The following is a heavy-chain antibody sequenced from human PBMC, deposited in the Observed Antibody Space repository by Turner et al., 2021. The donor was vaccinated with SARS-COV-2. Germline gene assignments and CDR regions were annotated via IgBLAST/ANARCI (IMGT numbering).Heavy chain of an antibody. J-gene: IGHJ4*02. CDR3: SDLLMYKFIYGGARGSGSSPDFDY. Sequence: LRLSCAAAGFTFSSYWMYWVRQAPGKGLVWVSRSNSDGSSTSYADSVKGRFTISRDNVYFSSKRRHTSYWRDWSSDVCSSDLLMYKFIYGGARGSGSSPDFDYWGQGTLVTVSS. CDR1: GFTFSSYW. V-gene: IGHV3-74*01. D-gene: IGHD1-26*01. CDR2: SNSDGSST.